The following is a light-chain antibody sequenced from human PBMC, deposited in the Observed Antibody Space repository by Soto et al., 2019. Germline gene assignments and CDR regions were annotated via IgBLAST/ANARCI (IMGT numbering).Light chain of an antibody. CDR2: EVS. J-gene: IGLJ3*02. V-gene: IGLV2-8*01. Sequence: QSALTQPASVSGSPGQSITISCTGTSSDVGGYNYVSWYQQHPGKAPKLMIYEVSKRPSGVPDRFSGSKSGNTASLTVSGLQADDAADYYCNSYAGSNNWVFGGGTKVTVL. CDR3: NSYAGSNNWV. CDR1: SSDVGGYNY.